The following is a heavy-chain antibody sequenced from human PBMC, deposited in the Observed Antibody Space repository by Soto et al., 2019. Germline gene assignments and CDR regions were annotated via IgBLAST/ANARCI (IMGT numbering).Heavy chain of an antibody. CDR3: ARLISSSSPGSDYGMDV. CDR1: GYSFSNYW. Sequence: EVQLVQSGAEVKKPGESLKISCKASGYSFSNYWIGWVRQLPGEGLEWMGMIYPGDSDTEYSPSFQGQVTISADKSISTAYLQWHSLKASDSAMYYCARLISSSSPGSDYGMDVWGQGTTVTVSS. J-gene: IGHJ6*02. V-gene: IGHV5-51*01. CDR2: IYPGDSDT. D-gene: IGHD6-6*01.